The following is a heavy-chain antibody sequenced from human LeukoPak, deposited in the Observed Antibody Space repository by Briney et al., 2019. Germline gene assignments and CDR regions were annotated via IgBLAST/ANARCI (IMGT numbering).Heavy chain of an antibody. V-gene: IGHV4-59*01. CDR1: GGSISSYY. Sequence: SETLSLTCTVSGGSISSYYWSWIRQPPGKGLEWIGYIYYSGSTNYNPSLKSRVTVSVDTSKNQFSLKLSSVTAADTAVYYCARTTEAHSWRTRYYDYYMDVWGKGTTVTVSS. CDR3: ARTTEAHSWRTRYYDYYMDV. D-gene: IGHD6-13*01. CDR2: IYYSGST. J-gene: IGHJ6*03.